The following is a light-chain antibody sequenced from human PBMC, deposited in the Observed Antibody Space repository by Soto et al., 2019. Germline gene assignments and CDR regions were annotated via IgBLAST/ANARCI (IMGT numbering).Light chain of an antibody. V-gene: IGKV3-15*01. CDR1: QSISSS. J-gene: IGKJ1*01. Sequence: EIVLTQSPATLSVSPGERATLSCGASQSISSSLAWYQQQPGQAPRLLIYHASTRAAGIPARFSGSGSGTEVTLTISSLQSEDFSVYYCQQYYNWPPGTFGQGTKVEIK. CDR2: HAS. CDR3: QQYYNWPPGT.